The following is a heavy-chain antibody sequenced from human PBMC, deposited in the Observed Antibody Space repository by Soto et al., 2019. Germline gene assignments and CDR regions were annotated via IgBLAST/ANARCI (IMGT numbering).Heavy chain of an antibody. Sequence: QVQLVQSGAEVKKPGSSVKVSCKASGGTFSSYAINWVRQAPGQGLEWMGGIIPIFGTANYEQKFQGRVTITADKSTSTAYMELSSLSSEDTAVYYCARVALFGVVIEPNYFDYWGQGTLVTVSS. CDR2: IIPIFGTA. CDR3: ARVALFGVVIEPNYFDY. CDR1: GGTFSSYA. V-gene: IGHV1-69*06. D-gene: IGHD3-3*01. J-gene: IGHJ4*02.